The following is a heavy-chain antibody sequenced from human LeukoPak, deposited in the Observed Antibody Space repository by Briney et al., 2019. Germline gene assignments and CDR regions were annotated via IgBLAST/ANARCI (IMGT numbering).Heavy chain of an antibody. D-gene: IGHD6-19*01. CDR3: AKAFISGWYDY. CDR1: GFTFRSYG. CDR2: ISGSGGKT. Sequence: GGSLRLSCAASGFTFRSYGMSWVRQAPGKVLEWVSAISGSGGKTYYADSVKGRFTISRDNSKNTVYLQMNSLRAEDTAVYYCAKAFISGWYDYWGQGTLVTVSS. J-gene: IGHJ4*02. V-gene: IGHV3-23*01.